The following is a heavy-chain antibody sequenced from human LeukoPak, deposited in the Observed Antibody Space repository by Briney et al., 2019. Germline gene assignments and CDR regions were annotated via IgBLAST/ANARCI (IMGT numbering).Heavy chain of an antibody. J-gene: IGHJ3*02. CDR3: YGIHLGDSFDI. CDR1: GFIVSRNY. Sequence: QSGGSLRLSCAASGFIVSRNYMGWVRQAPGKGLEWVSALSSKYETYYADSVKGRFTISRDNSENTLYLQMNALRAEDTALYYCYGIHLGDSFDIWGRGTMVIVFS. V-gene: IGHV3-53*01. D-gene: IGHD3-16*01. CDR2: LSSKYET.